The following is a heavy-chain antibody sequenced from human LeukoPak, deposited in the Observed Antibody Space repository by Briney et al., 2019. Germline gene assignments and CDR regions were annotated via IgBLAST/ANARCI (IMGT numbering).Heavy chain of an antibody. V-gene: IGHV4-59*01. CDR2: IYYSGST. CDR1: GGSISTYY. Sequence: SETLSLTCTVSGGSISTYYWSWVRQPPGKGLEWIGCIYYSGSTNYNPSLKSRVTISVDTSKNQFSLNLNSVSAADTAIYYCARQPVNYDSWFDPWGQGTLVAVSS. D-gene: IGHD3-3*01. J-gene: IGHJ5*02. CDR3: ARQPVNYDSWFDP.